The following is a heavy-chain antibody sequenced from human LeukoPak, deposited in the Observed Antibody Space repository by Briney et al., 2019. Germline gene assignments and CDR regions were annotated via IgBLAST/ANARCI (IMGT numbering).Heavy chain of an antibody. CDR3: ARGSGWYNYYYGMDV. V-gene: IGHV3-23*01. CDR2: FSGSGGST. D-gene: IGHD6-19*01. J-gene: IGHJ6*02. CDR1: GFTFSSYA. Sequence: GGSLRLSCAASGFTFSSYAMSWVRQAPGKGLEWVSAFSGSGGSTYYADSVKGRFTISRDNSKNTLYLQMNSLRAEDTAVYYCARGSGWYNYYYGMDVWGQGTTVTISS.